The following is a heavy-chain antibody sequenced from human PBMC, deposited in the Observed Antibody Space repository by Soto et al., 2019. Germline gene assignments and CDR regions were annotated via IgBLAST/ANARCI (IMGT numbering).Heavy chain of an antibody. Sequence: SETLSLTCTVSGGSISSYYWSWIRQPPGKGLEWIGYIYYSGSTNYNPSLKSRVTISVDTSKNQFSLKLSSVTAADTAVYYCASSDRPFDFDYWGQGTLVTVSS. CDR2: IYYSGST. V-gene: IGHV4-59*08. D-gene: IGHD3-10*01. CDR3: ASSDRPFDFDY. J-gene: IGHJ4*02. CDR1: GGSISSYY.